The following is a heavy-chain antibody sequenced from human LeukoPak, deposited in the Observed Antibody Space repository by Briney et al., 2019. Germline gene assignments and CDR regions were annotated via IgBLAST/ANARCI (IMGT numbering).Heavy chain of an antibody. CDR1: GFTFSVYW. CDR2: ITGDGIST. D-gene: IGHD6-19*01. J-gene: IGHJ4*02. CDR3: AGGQMFTSGGFDD. V-gene: IGHV3-74*01. Sequence: PGRSLTLSCAASGFTFSVYWMHWIRQAAGMGLVWVSCITGDGISTSYADSVKGRFTISRDNSKNTVNLQMNSLRAEDTALYYCAGGQMFTSGGFDDWGQGTLVTVSS.